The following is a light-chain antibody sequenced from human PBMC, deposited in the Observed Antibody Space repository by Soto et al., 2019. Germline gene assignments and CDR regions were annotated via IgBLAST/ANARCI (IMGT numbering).Light chain of an antibody. CDR3: HQGSNWPLT. CDR1: HSLSSY. CDR2: DAS. V-gene: IGKV3-11*01. Sequence: EIVLTQSPATLSLSPEERVTLSCRATHSLSSYLAWFQQKPGQAPRLLIYDASNRATGIPARFSGSGSGTDFTLTISSLEPEDFAVYYCHQGSNWPLTFGGGTKVEIK. J-gene: IGKJ4*01.